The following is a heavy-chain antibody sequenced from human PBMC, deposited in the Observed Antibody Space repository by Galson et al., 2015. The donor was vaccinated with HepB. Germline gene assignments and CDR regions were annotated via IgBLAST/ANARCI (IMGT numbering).Heavy chain of an antibody. CDR2: ISSSSSYI. Sequence: SLRLSCAASGFTFSSYSMNWVRQAPGKGLEWVSSISSSSSYIYYADSVKGRFTISRDNAKNSLYLQMNSLRAEDTAVYYCARRGSGSYGAFDYWGQGTLVTVSS. J-gene: IGHJ4*02. CDR1: GFTFSSYS. D-gene: IGHD1-26*01. CDR3: ARRGSGSYGAFDY. V-gene: IGHV3-21*01.